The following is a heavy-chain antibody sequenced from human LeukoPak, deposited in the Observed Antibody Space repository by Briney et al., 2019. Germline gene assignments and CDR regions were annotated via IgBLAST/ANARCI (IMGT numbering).Heavy chain of an antibody. CDR3: ARDWRYSSGWPRLNYYYYYMDV. CDR1: GFTVSSNY. D-gene: IGHD6-19*01. J-gene: IGHJ6*03. V-gene: IGHV3-53*01. Sequence: GGSLRLSCAASGFTVSSNYMSWVRQAPGKGLEWVSVIYSGGSTYYADSVKGRFTISRDNSENTLYLQMNSLRAEDTAVYYCARDWRYSSGWPRLNYYYYYMDVWGKGTTVTVSS. CDR2: IYSGGST.